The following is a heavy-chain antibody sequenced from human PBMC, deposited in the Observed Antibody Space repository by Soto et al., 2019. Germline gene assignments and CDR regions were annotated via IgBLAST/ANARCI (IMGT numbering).Heavy chain of an antibody. J-gene: IGHJ3*02. CDR1: GGSFSGYY. D-gene: IGHD6-19*01. Sequence: SETLSLTCAVYGGSFSGYYWSWIRQPPGKGLEWIGEINHSGSTNYNPSLKSRVTISVDTSKNQFSLKLSSVTAADTAVYYCAIRVRSSSGEDAFDIWGQGTMVTVSS. CDR3: AIRVRSSSGEDAFDI. V-gene: IGHV4-34*01. CDR2: INHSGST.